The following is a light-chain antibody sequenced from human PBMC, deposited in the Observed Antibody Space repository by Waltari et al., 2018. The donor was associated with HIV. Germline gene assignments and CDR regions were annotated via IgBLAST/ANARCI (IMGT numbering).Light chain of an antibody. Sequence: QSVVTQPPSVSGPPGQTVTISCSGSTSNIGIKTVNWYQHLPGTAPKRLVYGNYQRPSEVPDRFSASKSGTSASLAISGLQSEDEADYYCASWDASLNGWVFGGGTKLTVL. CDR1: TSNIGIKT. J-gene: IGLJ3*02. V-gene: IGLV1-44*01. CDR2: GNY. CDR3: ASWDASLNGWV.